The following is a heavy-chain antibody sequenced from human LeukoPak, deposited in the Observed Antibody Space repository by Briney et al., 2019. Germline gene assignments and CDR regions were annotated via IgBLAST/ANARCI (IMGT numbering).Heavy chain of an antibody. Sequence: TGGSLRLSCAASGFAFSNYGMHWVRQAPGKGLEWVAFIRYDGSNEYYADSVKGRFTISRDNSKNTLYLQMNSLRAEYTAVYFCAKDGSQYGSGSYLEYWGQGTLVTVSS. CDR3: AKDGSQYGSGSYLEY. D-gene: IGHD3-10*01. V-gene: IGHV3-30*02. CDR2: IRYDGSNE. J-gene: IGHJ4*02. CDR1: GFAFSNYG.